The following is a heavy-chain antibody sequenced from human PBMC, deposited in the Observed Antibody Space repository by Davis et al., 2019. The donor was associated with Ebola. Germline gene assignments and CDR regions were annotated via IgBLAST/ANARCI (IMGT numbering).Heavy chain of an antibody. CDR1: GGSISSSNW. V-gene: IGHV4-4*02. D-gene: IGHD6-13*01. Sequence: MPSETLSLTCAVSGGSISSSNWWSWVRQPPGKGLEWIGEIYHSGSTNYNPSLKSRVTISVDKSKNQFSLKLSSVTAADTAVYYCATSGAAAGMGDWFDPWGQGTLVTVSS. J-gene: IGHJ5*02. CDR3: ATSGAAAGMGDWFDP. CDR2: IYHSGST.